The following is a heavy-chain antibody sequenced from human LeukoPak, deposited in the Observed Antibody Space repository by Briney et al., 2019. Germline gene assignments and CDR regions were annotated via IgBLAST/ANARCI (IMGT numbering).Heavy chain of an antibody. V-gene: IGHV3-30*02. CDR2: IRYDGSNK. CDR1: GFTFSSYG. Sequence: GGSLRLSCAASGFTFSSYGMHWVRQAPGKGLEWVAFIRYDGSNKYYADSVKGRFTISRDNSKNTLYLQMNSLRAEDTAVYYCAKGRSGDYYGSGSYYNGLGYWGQGTLVTVSS. CDR3: AKGRSGDYYGSGSYYNGLGY. D-gene: IGHD3-10*01. J-gene: IGHJ4*02.